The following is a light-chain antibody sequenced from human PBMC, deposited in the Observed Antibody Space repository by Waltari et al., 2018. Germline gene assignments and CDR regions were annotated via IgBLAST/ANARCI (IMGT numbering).Light chain of an antibody. Sequence: QSALTQPASVSGSPGQSITISCTGTSRDVGAYKYISWYQQHPGKVPKVMIFDVSNRPSGVSNRFSGSKSGNTASLTISGLQAEDEADYYCASYTSRNTLVFGSGTKVTIL. J-gene: IGLJ1*01. CDR2: DVS. CDR3: ASYTSRNTLV. CDR1: SRDVGAYKY. V-gene: IGLV2-14*03.